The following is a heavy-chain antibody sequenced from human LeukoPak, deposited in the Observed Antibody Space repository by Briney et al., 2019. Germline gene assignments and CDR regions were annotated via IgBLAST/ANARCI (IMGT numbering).Heavy chain of an antibody. V-gene: IGHV3-23*01. CDR1: GFTFSSYA. J-gene: IGHJ4*02. CDR3: AKLWIFGVVIEGPVDY. Sequence: GGSLRLSCAASGFTFSSYAMSWVRQAPGKGLEWVSAISGGGGSTYYADSVKGRFTISRDNSKNTLYLQMNSLRAEDTAVYYCAKLWIFGVVIEGPVDYWGQGTLVTVSS. D-gene: IGHD3-3*01. CDR2: ISGGGGST.